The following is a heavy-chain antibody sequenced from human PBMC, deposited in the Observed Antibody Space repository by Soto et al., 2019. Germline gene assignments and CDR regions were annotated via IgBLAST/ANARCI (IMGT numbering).Heavy chain of an antibody. Sequence: GEALNLSCKGSGYSFTRYWISWVRQMPGKGLEWMGRIDPSDSYTNYSPSCQGHVTISADKSISTAYLQWSSLKASDTAMYYCARHPLRGGYDSGDYYYGMDVWGQGTKVTAP. CDR3: ARHPLRGGYDSGDYYYGMDV. D-gene: IGHD5-12*01. CDR2: IDPSDSYT. J-gene: IGHJ6*02. V-gene: IGHV5-10-1*01. CDR1: GYSFTRYW.